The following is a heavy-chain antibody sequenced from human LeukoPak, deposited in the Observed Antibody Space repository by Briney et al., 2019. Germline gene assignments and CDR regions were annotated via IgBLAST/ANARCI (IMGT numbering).Heavy chain of an antibody. Sequence: SETLSLACAVYGGSFSGYYWSWIRQPPGKGLEWIGEINHSGSTNYNPSLKSRVTISVDTSKNQFSLKLSSVTAADTAVYYCARRRDGYTKGFDYWGQGTLVTVSS. CDR1: GGSFSGYY. V-gene: IGHV4-34*01. D-gene: IGHD5-24*01. CDR2: INHSGST. J-gene: IGHJ4*02. CDR3: ARRRDGYTKGFDY.